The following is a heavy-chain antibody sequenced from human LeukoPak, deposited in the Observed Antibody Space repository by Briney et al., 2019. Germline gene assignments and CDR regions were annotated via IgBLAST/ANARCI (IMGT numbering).Heavy chain of an antibody. CDR3: AKETYSSGWYGY. CDR2: IRDDGSNK. CDR1: GFTFSSYG. D-gene: IGHD6-19*01. J-gene: IGHJ4*02. Sequence: GGSLRLSCAASGFTFSSYGMHWVRQAPGKGLEWVAFIRDDGSNKYYTDSVKGRFTISRDNSKNTVYLQMNSLRTEDTAVYYCAKETYSSGWYGYWGQGTLVTVSS. V-gene: IGHV3-30*02.